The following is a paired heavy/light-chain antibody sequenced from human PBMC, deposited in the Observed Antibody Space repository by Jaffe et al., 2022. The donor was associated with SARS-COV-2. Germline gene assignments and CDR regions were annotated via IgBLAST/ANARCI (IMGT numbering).Heavy chain of an antibody. Sequence: QVQLQESGPGLVKPSETLSLTCTVSGGPISSYYWNWIRQPPGKGLQWIGYIYYSGSTTYYSGSTNYTPSLKSRVAISIDTSKNQFSLRLNSVTAADAAVYYCAGASWVAAAGYYYYGMDVWGQGTTVTVSS. CDR1: GGPISSYY. V-gene: IGHV4-59*01. J-gene: IGHJ6*02. D-gene: IGHD2-15*01. CDR3: AGASWVAAAGYYYYGMDV. CDR2: IYYSGSTTYYSGST.
Light chain of an antibody. CDR1: QSVSTW. J-gene: IGKJ1*01. CDR2: KAS. Sequence: DIQMTQSPSTLSASVGDSVTITCRASQSVSTWLAWYQQKPGKAPNLLIYKASSLKSGVPSRFSGSGSGTEFTLTISSLQPDDFATYYCQEYNSYWTFGQGTKVEIK. V-gene: IGKV1-5*03. CDR3: QEYNSYWT.